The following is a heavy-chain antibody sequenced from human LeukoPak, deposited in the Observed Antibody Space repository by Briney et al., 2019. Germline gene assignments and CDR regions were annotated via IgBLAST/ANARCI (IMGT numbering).Heavy chain of an antibody. CDR1: GGSISSGDYY. D-gene: IGHD4-17*01. V-gene: IGHV4-30-4*01. CDR2: IYYSGST. Sequence: KPSETLSLTCTVSGGSISSGDYYWSWLRQPPGKGLEWIGYIYYSGSTYYNPSLKSRVTISVDTSKNQFSLKLSSVTAADTAVYYCARVDYGDSTSAFDIWGQGTMVTVSS. J-gene: IGHJ3*02. CDR3: ARVDYGDSTSAFDI.